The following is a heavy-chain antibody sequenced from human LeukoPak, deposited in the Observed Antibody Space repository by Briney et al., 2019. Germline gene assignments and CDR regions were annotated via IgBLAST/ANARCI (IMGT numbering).Heavy chain of an antibody. Sequence: GASVKVSRKASGYTFTSFGISWVRQAPGQGLEWMGWIRPYNGDTDYAQRLQGRVTMTTDTSTSTAYFELTSLRSDDTAVYFCARDVGITRFDYWGQGTLVTVSS. V-gene: IGHV1-18*01. CDR2: IRPYNGDT. CDR1: GYTFTSFG. J-gene: IGHJ4*02. D-gene: IGHD1-14*01. CDR3: ARDVGITRFDY.